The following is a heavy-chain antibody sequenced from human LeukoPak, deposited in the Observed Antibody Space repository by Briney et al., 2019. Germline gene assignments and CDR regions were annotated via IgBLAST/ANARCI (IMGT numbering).Heavy chain of an antibody. CDR2: ISWNSGSI. V-gene: IGHV3-9*03. CDR3: ARLVVVPAALGGAFDI. D-gene: IGHD2-2*01. J-gene: IGHJ3*02. Sequence: PGGSLRLXCAASGFTFDDYAMHWVRQAPGKDLEWVSGISWNSGSIGYADSVKGRFTISRDNAKNSLYLQMNSLRAEDMALYYCARLVVVPAALGGAFDIWGQGTMVTVSS. CDR1: GFTFDDYA.